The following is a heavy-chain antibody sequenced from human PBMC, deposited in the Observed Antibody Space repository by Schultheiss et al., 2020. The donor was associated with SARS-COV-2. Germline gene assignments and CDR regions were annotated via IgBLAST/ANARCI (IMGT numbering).Heavy chain of an antibody. V-gene: IGHV3-30*03. CDR1: GFTFDDYT. D-gene: IGHD4-11*01. CDR3: ASPMTTRGYWYFDL. J-gene: IGHJ2*01. CDR2: ISYDGSNK. Sequence: GESLKISCAASGFTFDDYTMHWVRQAPGKGLEWVAVISYDGSNKYYADSVKGRFTISRDNSKNTLYLQMNSLRAEDTAVYYCASPMTTRGYWYFDLWGRGTLVTVSS.